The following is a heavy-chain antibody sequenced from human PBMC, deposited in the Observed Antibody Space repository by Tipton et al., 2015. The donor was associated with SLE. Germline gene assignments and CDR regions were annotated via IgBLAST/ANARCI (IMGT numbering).Heavy chain of an antibody. V-gene: IGHV4-34*01. CDR1: GGSFSGYY. CDR2: INHSGST. J-gene: IGHJ5*02. Sequence: LRLSCAVYGGSFSGYYWSWIRQPPGRGLGWIGEINHSGSTNYNPSLKSRVTMSVDTSKKQFSLKLSSVTAAATAVYYCARCGGGQQLVRNWFDPWGQGTLVTVSS. CDR3: ARCGGGQQLVRNWFDP. D-gene: IGHD6-13*01.